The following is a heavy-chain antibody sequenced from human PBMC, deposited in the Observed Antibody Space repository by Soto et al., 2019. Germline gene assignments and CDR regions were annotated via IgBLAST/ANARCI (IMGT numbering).Heavy chain of an antibody. CDR2: IVPLLGTA. V-gene: IGHV1-69*01. D-gene: IGHD3-10*01. CDR3: ARDRGSQNWYFGV. Sequence: QVQLVQPGAEVKKPGSSVKVSCKASGDIFSSYPFSWVRQAPGQGLEWMGGIVPLLGTADYAQKFQDRVTISADESTSTVYMEMSSLRSDDTAVYYCARDRGSQNWYFGVWGRGTMVAVSS. J-gene: IGHJ2*01. CDR1: GDIFSSYP.